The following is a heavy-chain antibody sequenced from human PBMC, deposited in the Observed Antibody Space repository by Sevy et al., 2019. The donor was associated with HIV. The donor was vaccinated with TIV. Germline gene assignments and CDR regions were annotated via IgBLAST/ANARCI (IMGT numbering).Heavy chain of an antibody. CDR3: ARVKGEGTEGAFDI. J-gene: IGHJ3*02. Sequence: GESLKISCAASGFTFSSYSMNWVRQAPGKGLEWGSSISSSSSYIYYADSVKGRFTISRDNAKNSLYLQMNSLRAEDTAVYYCARVKGEGTEGAFDIWGQGTMVTVSS. CDR2: ISSSSSYI. CDR1: GFTFSSYS. D-gene: IGHD1-1*01. V-gene: IGHV3-21*01.